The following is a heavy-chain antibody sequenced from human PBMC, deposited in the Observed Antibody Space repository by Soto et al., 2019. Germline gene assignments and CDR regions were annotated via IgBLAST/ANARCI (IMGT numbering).Heavy chain of an antibody. CDR2: IIPIFGTA. CDR1: GGPFSSYA. CDR3: ARFDAAGSGSHH. D-gene: IGHD1-26*01. V-gene: IGHV1-69*13. J-gene: IGHJ4*02. Sequence: XSGKVSCYASGGPFSSYAISWVRQAPGQGLEWMGGIIPIFGTANYAQKFQGRVTITADESTSTAYMELSSLRSEDTAVYYCARFDAAGSGSHHWGQGTLVTVSS.